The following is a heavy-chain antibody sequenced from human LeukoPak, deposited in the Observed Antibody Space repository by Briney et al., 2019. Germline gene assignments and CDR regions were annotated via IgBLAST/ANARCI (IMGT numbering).Heavy chain of an antibody. Sequence: SETLSLTCTVSGGSISSYYWSWIRQPPGKGLEWIGYIYYSGSTNYNPSLKSRVTISVDTSKNQFSLKLSSVTAADTAVYYCAREFTYNSYYFDYWGQGTLVTVSS. D-gene: IGHD1-1*01. V-gene: IGHV4-59*12. CDR3: AREFTYNSYYFDY. CDR2: IYYSGST. J-gene: IGHJ4*02. CDR1: GGSISSYY.